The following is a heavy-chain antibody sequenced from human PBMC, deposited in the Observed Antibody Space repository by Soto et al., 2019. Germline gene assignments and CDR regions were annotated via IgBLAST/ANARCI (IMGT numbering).Heavy chain of an antibody. CDR1: GFTFSSCA. CDR3: GKASYNRRTDFDY. Sequence: GGSLRLSCAASGFTFSSCAMSWVRQAPGKGLEWVSGIGGSGDDTEYTDSVKGRFTISRDNSKNTLYLQMNSLRAEDTALYYCGKASYNRRTDFDYWRQGP. J-gene: IGHJ4*02. V-gene: IGHV3-23*01. D-gene: IGHD3-10*01. CDR2: IGGSGDDT.